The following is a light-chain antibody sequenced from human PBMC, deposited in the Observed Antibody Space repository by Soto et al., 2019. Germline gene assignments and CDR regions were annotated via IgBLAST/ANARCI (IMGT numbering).Light chain of an antibody. Sequence: IVMTQSPDSLAVSLGERATINCKSSQSVLYSSNNKNYLVWYQQKPGQPPKVLIYWASTRESGVPDRFSGSGSGTDFTLSISSLQADDVAVYYCQQYYNTSFTFGGGTKVEIK. V-gene: IGKV4-1*01. CDR3: QQYYNTSFT. CDR2: WAS. J-gene: IGKJ4*01. CDR1: QSVLYSSNNKNY.